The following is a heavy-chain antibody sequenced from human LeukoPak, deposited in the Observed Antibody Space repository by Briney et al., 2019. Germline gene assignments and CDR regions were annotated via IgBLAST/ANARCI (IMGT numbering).Heavy chain of an antibody. V-gene: IGHV4-30-4*01. J-gene: IGHJ4*02. CDR1: GGSISSGDYY. D-gene: IGHD4-4*01. CDR2: IYYSGST. Sequence: SETLSLTCTVSGGSISSGDYYWSWIRQPPGKGLEWIGYIYYSGSTYHNPSLKSRVTISVDTPKNQFSLKLSSVTAADTAVYYCARVGTVTNFDYWGQGTLVTVSS. CDR3: ARVGTVTNFDY.